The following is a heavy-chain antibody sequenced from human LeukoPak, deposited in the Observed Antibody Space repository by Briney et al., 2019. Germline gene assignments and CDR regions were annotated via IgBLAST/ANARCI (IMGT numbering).Heavy chain of an antibody. Sequence: PSGTLSLTCAVSGGSIRSCNWWGWVRQPPGKGLEWIGEIYHSGSTNYTPSLKRRATISVDKSKNQFSLKLSSVTAADTAVYYCVRVNDAFDIWGQGTMVTVSS. CDR1: GGSIRSCNW. V-gene: IGHV4-4*02. J-gene: IGHJ3*02. CDR3: VRVNDAFDI. CDR2: IYHSGST.